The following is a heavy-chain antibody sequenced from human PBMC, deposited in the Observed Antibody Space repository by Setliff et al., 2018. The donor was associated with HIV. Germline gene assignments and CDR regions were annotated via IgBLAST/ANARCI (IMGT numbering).Heavy chain of an antibody. D-gene: IGHD3-22*01. CDR2: IKTDGSEK. CDR1: GFPFTNYW. V-gene: IGHV3-7*01. CDR3: AGSRGYFVQAG. J-gene: IGHJ4*02. Sequence: GGSLRLSCAASGFPFTNYWMNWVRQAPGKGQEWVANIKTDGSEKYYVDSVRGRFTISRDNAKNSLYLQMNSLRAEDTAVYYCAGSRGYFVQAGWGQGTLVTVS.